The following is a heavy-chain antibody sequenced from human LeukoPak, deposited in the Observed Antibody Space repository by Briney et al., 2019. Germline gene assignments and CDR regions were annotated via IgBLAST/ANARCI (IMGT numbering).Heavy chain of an antibody. Sequence: GGSLRLSCAASGFTFSSYAMHWVRQAPGKGLEWVAVISYDGSNKYYADSVKGRFTISRDNSKNTLYLQMNSLRAEDTAVYYCAREMSLSSSGWYRHFDYWGQGTLVTVSS. D-gene: IGHD6-19*01. J-gene: IGHJ4*02. CDR1: GFTFSSYA. CDR2: ISYDGSNK. V-gene: IGHV3-30*04. CDR3: AREMSLSSSGWYRHFDY.